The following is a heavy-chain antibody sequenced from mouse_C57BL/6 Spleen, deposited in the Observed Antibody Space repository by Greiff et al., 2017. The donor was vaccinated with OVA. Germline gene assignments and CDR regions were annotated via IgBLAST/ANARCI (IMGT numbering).Heavy chain of an antibody. CDR3: ATLYGSKDYFDY. V-gene: IGHV3-6*01. J-gene: IGHJ2*01. CDR1: GYSITSGYY. Sequence: ESGPGLVKPSQSLSLTCSVTGYSITSGYYWNWIRQFPGNKLEWMGYISYDGSNNYNPSLKNRISITRDTSKNQFFLKLNSVTTEDTATYYCATLYGSKDYFDYWGQGTTLTVSS. D-gene: IGHD1-1*01. CDR2: ISYDGSN.